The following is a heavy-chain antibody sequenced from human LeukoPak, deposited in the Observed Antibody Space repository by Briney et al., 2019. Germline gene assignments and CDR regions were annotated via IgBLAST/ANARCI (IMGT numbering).Heavy chain of an antibody. D-gene: IGHD4-17*01. V-gene: IGHV3-30*18. J-gene: IGHJ4*02. CDR3: AKDPPSSDGDYDGY. Sequence: GGSLRLSCAASGFTFSSYGMHWVRQAPGKGLEWVAVISYDGSNKYYADSVKGRFTISRDNSKNTLYLQMNSLRAEDTAVYYCAKDPPSSDGDYDGYWGQGTLVTVSS. CDR2: ISYDGSNK. CDR1: GFTFSSYG.